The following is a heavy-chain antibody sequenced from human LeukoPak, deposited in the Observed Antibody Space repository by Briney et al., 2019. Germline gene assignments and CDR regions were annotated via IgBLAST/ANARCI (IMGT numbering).Heavy chain of an antibody. CDR2: ISSSGNTM. Sequence: GGSLRLSCAVTGFTFSSYVMSWIRQAPGKGLEWVSYISSSGNTMYYADSVKGRFTISRDNAKNSLYLQMNSLRAEDTAVYYCARDKDRNFDYWGQGTLVTVSS. V-gene: IGHV3-48*04. J-gene: IGHJ4*02. CDR3: ARDKDRNFDY. CDR1: GFTFSSYV.